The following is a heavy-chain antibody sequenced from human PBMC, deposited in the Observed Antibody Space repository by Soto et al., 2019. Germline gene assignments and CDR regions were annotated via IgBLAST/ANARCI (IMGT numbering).Heavy chain of an antibody. J-gene: IGHJ3*01. CDR3: ARDASYCGGDCYFD. Sequence: KTSETLSLTCTVSGGSISSGGYYWSWIRQHPGKGLEWIGYIYYSGSTYYNPSLKSRVTISVDTSKNQFSLKLSSVTAADTAVYYCARDASYCGGDCYFDWGQGTMVTVSS. D-gene: IGHD2-21*02. V-gene: IGHV4-31*03. CDR1: GGSISSGGYY. CDR2: IYYSGST.